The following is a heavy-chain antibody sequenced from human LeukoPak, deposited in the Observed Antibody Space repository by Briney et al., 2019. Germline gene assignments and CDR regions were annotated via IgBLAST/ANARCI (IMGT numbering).Heavy chain of an antibody. CDR3: ARVAILDY. CDR1: GFTFSDYS. Sequence: PGGSLRLSCAASGFTFSDYSMNWVRQAPGKGLVWLSYISSSSDTIHYADSVEGRFTISRDNAKNSLYLQMNSLRAEDTAVYYCARVAILDYWGQGTLVTVSS. J-gene: IGHJ4*02. D-gene: IGHD3-3*01. V-gene: IGHV3-48*04. CDR2: ISSSSDTI.